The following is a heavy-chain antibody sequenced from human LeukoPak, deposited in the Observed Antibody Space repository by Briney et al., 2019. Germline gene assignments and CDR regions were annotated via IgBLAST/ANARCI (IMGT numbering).Heavy chain of an antibody. V-gene: IGHV4-59*08. CDR3: ASQLRPGGLAFDI. J-gene: IGHJ3*02. CDR1: GGSISSYY. D-gene: IGHD4-17*01. Sequence: PSETLSLTCTVSGGSISSYYWSWIRQPPGKGLEWIGYIYYSGSTNYNPSLKSRVTISVDTSKNQFSLKLSSVTAADTAVYYCASQLRPGGLAFDIWGQGTMVTVSS. CDR2: IYYSGST.